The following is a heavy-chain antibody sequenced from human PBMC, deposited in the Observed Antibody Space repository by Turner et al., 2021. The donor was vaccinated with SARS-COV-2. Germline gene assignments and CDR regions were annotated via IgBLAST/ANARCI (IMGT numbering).Heavy chain of an antibody. CDR3: ARSLGGILTGYSFDP. CDR1: GGSFSGYY. Sequence: QVQLQQWGAGLLKPSETLSLTCGVYGGSFSGYYWSWIRQPPGKGLEWIGEIYHSGSTNYNPSLKSRVTISVDTSKNQFSLKLSSVTAADTAVYYCARSLGGILTGYSFDPWGQGTLVTVSS. V-gene: IGHV4-34*01. D-gene: IGHD3-9*01. J-gene: IGHJ5*02. CDR2: IYHSGST.